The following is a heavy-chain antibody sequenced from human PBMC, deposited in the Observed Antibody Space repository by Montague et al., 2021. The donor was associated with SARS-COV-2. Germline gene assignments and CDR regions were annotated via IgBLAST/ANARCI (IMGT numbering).Heavy chain of an antibody. D-gene: IGHD6-19*01. V-gene: IGHV3-48*03. CDR3: ARDSLFRSGYSSGWPDY. Sequence: SLRLSCAASGFTFSSYEMNWVRQAPGKGLEWVSYISSSGSTIYYADSVKGRFTISRDNAKNSLYLQMNSLRAEDTAVYYCARDSLFRSGYSSGWPDYRGQGTLVTVSS. J-gene: IGHJ4*02. CDR1: GFTFSSYE. CDR2: ISSSGSTI.